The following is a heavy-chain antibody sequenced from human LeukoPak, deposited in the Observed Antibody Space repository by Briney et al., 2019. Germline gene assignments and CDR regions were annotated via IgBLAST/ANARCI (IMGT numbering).Heavy chain of an antibody. CDR3: AKKRNEFWSGYRDFDY. CDR1: GFTFSTYA. Sequence: GGSLRLSCAASGFTFSTYAMNWVRQAPGKGLEWVSGVSTSGGSTYYADSVKGRFTISRDNSKNTLYLQMNSLRAEDTAVYYCAKKRNEFWSGYRDFDYWGQGTLVTVSS. J-gene: IGHJ4*02. D-gene: IGHD3-3*01. CDR2: VSTSGGST. V-gene: IGHV3-23*01.